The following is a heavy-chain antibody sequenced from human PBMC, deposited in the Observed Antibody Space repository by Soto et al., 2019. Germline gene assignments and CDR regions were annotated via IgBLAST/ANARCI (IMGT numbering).Heavy chain of an antibody. CDR1: GGSISSGCYY. D-gene: IGHD3-3*01. V-gene: IGHV4-31*03. CDR2: IYYSGST. CDR3: ARFSIFGGVAVGDNWFAP. Sequence: SETLSLTCTVSGGSISSGCYYWSWIRQHPGKGLEWIGYIYYSGSTYYNPSLKSRVTISVDTSKNQFSLKLSSVTAADTAVYYCARFSIFGGVAVGDNWFAPWGQGTLVTVSS. J-gene: IGHJ5*02.